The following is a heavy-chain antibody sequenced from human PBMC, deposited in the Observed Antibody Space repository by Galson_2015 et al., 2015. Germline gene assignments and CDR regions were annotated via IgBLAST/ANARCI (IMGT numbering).Heavy chain of an antibody. CDR1: GGSISSRNW. CDR3: ARVGITIFGGPYGMDV. CDR2: IYHSGST. V-gene: IGHV4-4*02. Sequence: ETLFLTCAVSGGSISSRNWWNWVRRPPGKGLEWIGEIYHSGSTNYNPSPKSRVTISVDKSKNQFSLRLSSVTAADTAVYYCARVGITIFGGPYGMDVWGQGTTVTVSS. J-gene: IGHJ6*02. D-gene: IGHD3-3*01.